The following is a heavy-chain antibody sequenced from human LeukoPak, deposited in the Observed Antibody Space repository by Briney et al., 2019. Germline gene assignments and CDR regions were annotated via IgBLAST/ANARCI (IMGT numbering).Heavy chain of an antibody. CDR1: GFTFSRYG. CDR3: ARDSGGRRDAFDI. CDR2: ITSSTSYI. Sequence: GGSLRLSCAASGFTFSRYGMHWVRQAPGKGLEWPSSITSSTSYIYYADSVKGRFTISRDNAKNSLYLQMNGLRAEDTAVYYCARDSGGRRDAFDIWGQGTMVTVSS. D-gene: IGHD1-1*01. J-gene: IGHJ3*02. V-gene: IGHV3-21*01.